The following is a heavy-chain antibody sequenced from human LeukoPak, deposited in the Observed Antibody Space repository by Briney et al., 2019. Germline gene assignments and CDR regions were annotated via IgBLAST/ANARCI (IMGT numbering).Heavy chain of an antibody. V-gene: IGHV4-34*01. CDR2: INHSGST. D-gene: IGHD2-2*01. Sequence: PSETLSLTCAVYGGSFSGYYWSWIRQPPGKGLEWIGEINHSGSTNYNPSLKSRVTISVDTSKNQFSLKLSSVTAADTAVYYCASSVVVPAVKTVYWGQGTLVTVSS. CDR3: ASSVVVPAVKTVY. CDR1: GGSFSGYY. J-gene: IGHJ4*02.